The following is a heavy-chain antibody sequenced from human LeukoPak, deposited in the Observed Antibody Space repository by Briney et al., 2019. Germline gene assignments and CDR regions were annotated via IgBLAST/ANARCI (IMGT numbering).Heavy chain of an antibody. V-gene: IGHV3-23*01. J-gene: IGHJ4*02. CDR3: ARRAPSHDFDY. CDR2: ISGSGGNT. CDR1: GFITTYW. Sequence: GGSLRLSCAASGFITTYWMSWVRQAPGKGLEWVSAISGSGGNTYYANSVKGRFTISRDNSKNTLYLQMNSLRAEDTAVYYCARRAPSHDFDYWGQGTLVTVSS.